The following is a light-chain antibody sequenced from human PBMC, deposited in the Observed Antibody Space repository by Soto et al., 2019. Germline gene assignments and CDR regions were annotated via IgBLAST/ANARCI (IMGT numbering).Light chain of an antibody. CDR3: QQYNNWPPWT. V-gene: IGKV3-15*01. CDR1: QSVSSN. J-gene: IGKJ1*01. Sequence: EIVMTQSPATLSVSPGERATLSGRPSQSVSSNLAWYQQKPGQPPRLLIYGASTRATGIPARFSGSGSGTEFTLTISSLQSEDFAVYHCQQYNNWPPWTFGQGTKVEIK. CDR2: GAS.